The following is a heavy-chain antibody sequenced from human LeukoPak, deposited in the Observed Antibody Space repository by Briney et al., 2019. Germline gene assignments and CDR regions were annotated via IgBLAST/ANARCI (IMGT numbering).Heavy chain of an antibody. J-gene: IGHJ4*02. Sequence: SETLSLTCTVSGGSISSYYWSWIRQPPGKGLEWIGFIYYSGSTNYNPSLKSRVTISVDTSKNQFSLRLNSVTAADTAVYYCASIAFCSSPNCYTDYWGQGTLVTVSS. V-gene: IGHV4-59*01. D-gene: IGHD2-2*02. CDR2: IYYSGST. CDR1: GGSISSYY. CDR3: ASIAFCSSPNCYTDY.